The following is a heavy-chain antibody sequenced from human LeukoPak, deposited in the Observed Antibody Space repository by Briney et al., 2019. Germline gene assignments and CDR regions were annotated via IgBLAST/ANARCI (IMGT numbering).Heavy chain of an antibody. CDR1: GGSISSGGYY. CDR2: IYHSGST. Sequence: NSSETLSLTCTVSGGSISSGGYYWSWIRQPPGKGLEWIGYIYHSGSTYYNPSLKSRVTISVDRSKNQFSLKLSSVTAADTAVYYCARGDRCSSTSCSRGYYYFDYWGQGTLVTVSS. CDR3: ARGDRCSSTSCSRGYYYFDY. V-gene: IGHV4-30-2*01. D-gene: IGHD2-2*01. J-gene: IGHJ4*02.